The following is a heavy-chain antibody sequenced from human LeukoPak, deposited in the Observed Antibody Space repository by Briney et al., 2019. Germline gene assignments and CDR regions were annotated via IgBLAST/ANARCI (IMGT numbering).Heavy chain of an antibody. J-gene: IGHJ4*02. CDR2: ITVDGST. Sequence: PGGSLRLSCAVSGFTFGSYAMSWVRQAPGKGLEWVSVITVDGSTYYAESVKGRFTISRDSSKNTLYLQMNSLWAEDTAIYSCARYHRGGTYYFDYWGQGTLVTVSS. V-gene: IGHV3-23*01. CDR1: GFTFGSYA. CDR3: ARYHRGGTYYFDY. D-gene: IGHD1-26*01.